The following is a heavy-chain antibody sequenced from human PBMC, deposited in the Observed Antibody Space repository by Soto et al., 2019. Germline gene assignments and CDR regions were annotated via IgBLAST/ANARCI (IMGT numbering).Heavy chain of an antibody. D-gene: IGHD5-18*01. Sequence: EVQLLESGGGLVQPGGSLRLSCAASGFTFSSYGMSWVRQAPGKGLEWVSAISGGGGLYYADCVNGRFTISRDNSKNTVYLQMRSRRAEDTAIYYWANDRRAMDHWGQGTLVTVSS. CDR1: GFTFSSYG. V-gene: IGHV3-23*01. CDR2: ISGGGGL. CDR3: ANDRRAMDH. J-gene: IGHJ4*02.